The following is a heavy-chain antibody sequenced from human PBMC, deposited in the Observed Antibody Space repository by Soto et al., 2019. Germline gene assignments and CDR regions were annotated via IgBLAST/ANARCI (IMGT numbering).Heavy chain of an antibody. CDR1: GYSFTTYG. D-gene: IGHD2-15*01. J-gene: IGHJ6*02. V-gene: IGHV1-18*01. CDR2: ISTYNGDT. Sequence: QVQLVQSGAEVKKPGASVKVSCKASGYSFTTYGIAWVRQAPGQGLEWMGWISTYNGDTDYALNLQGRVIMTTDTSTTTAYMELRSLRSDDTAVYYCAREGSRPYYYYGMDVWGQGTTVSVSS. CDR3: AREGSRPYYYYGMDV.